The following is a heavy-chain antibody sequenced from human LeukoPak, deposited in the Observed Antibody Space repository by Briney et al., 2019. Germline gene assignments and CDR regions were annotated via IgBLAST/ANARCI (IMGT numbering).Heavy chain of an antibody. CDR3: ARGPRSRSSSWYHY. V-gene: IGHV4-39*07. J-gene: IGHJ4*02. D-gene: IGHD6-13*01. CDR2: IYYSGST. CDR1: GASISSSSYC. Sequence: PSETLSLTCTVSGASISSSSYCWGWIRQPPGKGLEWIGSIYYSGSTYYNPSLKSRVTISLDTSKNQFSLKLSSVTAADTAVYYCARGPRSRSSSWYHYWGQGTLVTVSS.